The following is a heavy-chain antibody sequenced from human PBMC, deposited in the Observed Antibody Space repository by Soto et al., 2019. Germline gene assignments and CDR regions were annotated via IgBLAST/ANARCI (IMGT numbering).Heavy chain of an antibody. J-gene: IGHJ5*02. V-gene: IGHV1-3*01. CDR3: ARDEDL. CDR1: AYNFNTYK. Sequence: GAVKVSCKASAYNFNTYKIHWVRQAPGQGLEWMGCISYGNGDTRYSQKFQGRFTITRDTSANTAYMELISLRYEYTAIYYCARDEDLWGQGTLVTVSS. CDR2: ISYGNGDT.